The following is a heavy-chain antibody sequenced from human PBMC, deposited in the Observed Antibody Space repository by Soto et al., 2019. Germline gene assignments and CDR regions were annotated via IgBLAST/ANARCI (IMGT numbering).Heavy chain of an antibody. CDR1: GDSIIGSSYY. CDR3: VSYLIVHHTASSIGP. V-gene: IGHV4-39*01. D-gene: IGHD6-6*01. Sequence: PSETLSLTCTVSGDSIIGSSYYWGWIRQPPGKELEWIGIINYSGTTYYSPSLGSRLTVSIDTSRNQFSLRLTSVTAADTALYFCVSYLIVHHTASSIGPWCPGLLLTV. CDR2: INYSGTT. J-gene: IGHJ5*02.